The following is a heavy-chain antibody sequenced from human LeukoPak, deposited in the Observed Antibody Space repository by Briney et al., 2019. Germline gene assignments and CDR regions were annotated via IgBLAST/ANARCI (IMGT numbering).Heavy chain of an antibody. D-gene: IGHD3-16*01. Sequence: EPSETLSLTFTVSGGSISNYYWTSIPQPPGKGLEYTGNIYYSRNTNYNPSLKSRVTISVDTSKNQFSLKLSSVTAADTAVYYCAKETSQKGAHYMDVWGKGTTVTISS. CDR3: AKETSQKGAHYMDV. J-gene: IGHJ6*03. CDR1: GGSISNYY. V-gene: IGHV4-59*01. CDR2: IYYSRNT.